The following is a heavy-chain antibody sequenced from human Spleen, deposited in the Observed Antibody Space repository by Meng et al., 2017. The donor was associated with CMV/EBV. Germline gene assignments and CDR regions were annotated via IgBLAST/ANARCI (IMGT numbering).Heavy chain of an antibody. CDR2: ISSTGYTT. CDR3: ARIERRRILKYCGSDCSTTDY. V-gene: IGHV3-11*01. Sequence: YYMTWIRQDPGKGLEWVSYISSTGYTTYYADSVTGRFTISKDNAKNSLFLQMNSLRAEDTAVYYCARIERRRILKYCGSDCSTTDYWGQGTLVTVSS. D-gene: IGHD2-21*02. CDR1: YY. J-gene: IGHJ4*02.